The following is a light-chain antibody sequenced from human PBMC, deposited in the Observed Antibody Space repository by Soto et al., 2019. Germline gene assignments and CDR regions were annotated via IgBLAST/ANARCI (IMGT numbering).Light chain of an antibody. CDR1: QSVSSSY. V-gene: IGKV3-20*01. CDR2: GAS. Sequence: EIVVTQSPGTLSLPPGERATLSCRASQSVSSSYLAWYQQKSGQAPRLLIYGASRRATGVPDRFSGSGSGTDFTLTISRLQPEDFAVYYCQEYSSSRTFGQGTKVEIK. J-gene: IGKJ1*01. CDR3: QEYSSSRT.